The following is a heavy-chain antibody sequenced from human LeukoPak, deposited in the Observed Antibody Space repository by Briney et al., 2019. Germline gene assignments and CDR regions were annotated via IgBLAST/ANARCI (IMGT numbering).Heavy chain of an antibody. D-gene: IGHD3-22*01. V-gene: IGHV3-23*01. CDR3: AKERPLGIVVVTWFDP. CDR1: GFTFSNAW. J-gene: IGHJ5*02. Sequence: GGSLRLSCAASGFTFSNAWMSWVRQAPGKGLEWVSAISGSGGSTYYADSVKGRFTISRDNSKNTLYLQMNSLRAEDTAVYYCAKERPLGIVVVTWFDPWGQGTLVTVSS. CDR2: ISGSGGST.